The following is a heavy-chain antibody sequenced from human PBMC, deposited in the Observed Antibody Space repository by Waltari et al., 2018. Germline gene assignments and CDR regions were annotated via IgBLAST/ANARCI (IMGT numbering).Heavy chain of an antibody. CDR1: GFPFSSFS. CDR2: ISVRSSTS. D-gene: IGHD1-1*01. V-gene: IGHV3-48*04. J-gene: IGHJ4*02. Sequence: EVQLVESGGGLVQLGESLRLSCAASGFPFSSFSMNWVRQAPGKRLKWFANISVRSSTSFYAVSVKGRFTISSDDSKSSLILHMNNLRVEDTAVYHFARLSDVPGTDFDFLGQGTLVAVPS. CDR3: ARLSDVPGTDFDF.